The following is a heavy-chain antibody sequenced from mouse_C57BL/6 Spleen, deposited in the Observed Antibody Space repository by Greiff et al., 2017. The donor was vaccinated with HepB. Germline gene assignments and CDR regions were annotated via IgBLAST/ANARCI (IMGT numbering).Heavy chain of an antibody. V-gene: IGHV5-6*02. CDR3: ARRGPGNSYFDY. J-gene: IGHJ2*01. CDR1: GFTFSSYG. CDR2: ISSGGSYT. Sequence: EVKLVESGGDLVKPGGSLKLSCAASGFTFSSYGMSWVRQTPDKRLEWVATISSGGSYTYYPDSVKGRFTISRDNAKNTLYLQMSSLKSEDTAMYYCARRGPGNSYFDYWGQGTTLTVSS.